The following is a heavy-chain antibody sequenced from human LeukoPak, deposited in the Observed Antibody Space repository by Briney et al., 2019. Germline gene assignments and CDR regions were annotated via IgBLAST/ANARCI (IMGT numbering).Heavy chain of an antibody. V-gene: IGHV1-2*02. Sequence: ASVKVSCKTSGYTFSGYYMHWVRQAPGQGLEWMGWINPNTGRTNYAQNFQGRVTMTSDTSISTAYMELNSLRSDDTAVYYCARGTYYDSSGYSGVRLFDYWGQGTLLTVSS. CDR2: INPNTGRT. D-gene: IGHD3-22*01. CDR3: ARGTYYDSSGYSGVRLFDY. J-gene: IGHJ4*02. CDR1: GYTFSGYY.